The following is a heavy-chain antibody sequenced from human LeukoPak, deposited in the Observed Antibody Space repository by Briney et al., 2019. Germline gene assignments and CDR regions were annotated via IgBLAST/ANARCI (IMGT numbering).Heavy chain of an antibody. CDR3: ARYPMDV. V-gene: IGHV3-7*01. CDR1: GFTFSNYW. Sequence: GGSLRLSCAASGFTFSNYWMMWVRQASRKGLEWVANIKEDERDKYYVDSVKGRFSISRDNAKNSLYLQMSSLRSEDTAVYYCARYPMDVWGQGTTVTVSS. CDR2: IKEDERDK. J-gene: IGHJ6*02.